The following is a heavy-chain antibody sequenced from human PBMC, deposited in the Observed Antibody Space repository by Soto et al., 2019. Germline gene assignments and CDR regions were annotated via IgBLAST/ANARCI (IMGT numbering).Heavy chain of an antibody. V-gene: IGHV3-30*18. CDR3: AKDGAPRYCSGRSCHPAGAY. J-gene: IGHJ4*02. D-gene: IGHD2-15*01. CDR1: GFTFSNYG. CDR2: ISHDGSNK. Sequence: QVQLVESGGGVVQPGRSLRLSCAGSGFTFSNYGLHWVRQTPGKGLEWVAFISHDGSNKYYADSVKGRFTISRDSSKSALYLKMASLRVEDTAVYYCAKDGAPRYCSGRSCHPAGAYWGQGTLVTVSS.